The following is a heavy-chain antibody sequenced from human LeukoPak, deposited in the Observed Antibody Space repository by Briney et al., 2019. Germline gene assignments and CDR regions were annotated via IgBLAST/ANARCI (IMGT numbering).Heavy chain of an antibody. D-gene: IGHD2-21*02. Sequence: QPGGSLRLSCAASGFTFSSYEMNWVRQAPGKGLEWVSYISSSGSTIYYAASVKGRFTISRHNAKNSLYLQMNSLRAEDTAVYYCARDRGCGGDCPYYFDYWGQGTLVTVS. CDR3: ARDRGCGGDCPYYFDY. CDR2: ISSSGSTI. V-gene: IGHV3-48*03. J-gene: IGHJ4*02. CDR1: GFTFSSYE.